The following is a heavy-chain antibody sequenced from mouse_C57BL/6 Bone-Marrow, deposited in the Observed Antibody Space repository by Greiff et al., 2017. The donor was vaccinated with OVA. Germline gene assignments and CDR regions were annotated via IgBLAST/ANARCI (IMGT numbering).Heavy chain of an antibody. CDR3: ARSYYGSSSHYFDY. V-gene: IGHV1-82*01. J-gene: IGHJ2*01. D-gene: IGHD1-1*01. CDR1: GYAFSSSW. Sequence: VQLQQSGPELVKPGASVKISCKASGYAFSSSWMNWVKQRPGKGLEWIGRIYPGDGDTNYNGKFKGKATLTADKSSSTAYMQLSSLTSEDSAVYFCARSYYGSSSHYFDYWGQGTTLTVSS. CDR2: IYPGDGDT.